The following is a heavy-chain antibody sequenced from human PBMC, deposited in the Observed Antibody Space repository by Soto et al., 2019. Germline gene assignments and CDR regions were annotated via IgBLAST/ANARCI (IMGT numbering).Heavy chain of an antibody. J-gene: IGHJ4*02. D-gene: IGHD5-18*01. V-gene: IGHV5-51*01. CDR1: GYSLTSDW. CDR3: ARLDSYGYRYFDY. Sequence: HGEALKSSWKGSGYSLTSDWIGWVRQMPGKGLEWMGIIYPGDSDTRYSPSFQGQVTISADKSISTAYLQWSSLKASDTAMYYCARLDSYGYRYFDYWGQRTLVTVSS. CDR2: IYPGDSDT.